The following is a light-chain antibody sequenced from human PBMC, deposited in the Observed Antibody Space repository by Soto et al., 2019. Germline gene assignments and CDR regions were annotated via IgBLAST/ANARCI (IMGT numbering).Light chain of an antibody. CDR1: SSNIGAGYD. Sequence: QSVLTQPPSVSGAPGQRVTISCTGSSSNIGAGYDVYWYQQLPGTAPKLLIYGTSSRPSGVPDRFSGSKSGTSASLAITGLQVEDESDYYCQSYDSSLSGSVVFGGGTELTVL. J-gene: IGLJ2*01. CDR2: GTS. CDR3: QSYDSSLSGSVV. V-gene: IGLV1-40*01.